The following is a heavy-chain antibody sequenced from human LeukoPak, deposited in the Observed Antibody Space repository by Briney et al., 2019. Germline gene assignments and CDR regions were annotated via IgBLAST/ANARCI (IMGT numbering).Heavy chain of an antibody. Sequence: SEALSLTCTVSGGSISSGSYYWSWIRQPAGKGLEWIGRIYTSGSTNYNPSLKSRVTISVDTSKNQFSLKLSSVTAADTAVYYCARDARVGATPTFDYWGQGTLVTVSS. V-gene: IGHV4-61*02. CDR2: IYTSGST. J-gene: IGHJ4*02. CDR3: ARDARVGATPTFDY. D-gene: IGHD1-26*01. CDR1: GGSISSGSYY.